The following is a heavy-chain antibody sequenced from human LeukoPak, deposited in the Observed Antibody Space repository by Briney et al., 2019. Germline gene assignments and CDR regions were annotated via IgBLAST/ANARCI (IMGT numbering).Heavy chain of an antibody. V-gene: IGHV3-21*04. CDR3: AKERGLYVDTAASDY. D-gene: IGHD5-18*01. CDR2: ISRASESI. CDR1: GFTFNFYS. J-gene: IGHJ4*02. Sequence: GGSLRLSCAASGFTFNFYSMAWVRQAPGKGLEWVSIISRASESIFYADSVKGRFTISRDNAKNSLYLQMNSLRAEDTAVYYCAKERGLYVDTAASDYWGQGSLVTVSS.